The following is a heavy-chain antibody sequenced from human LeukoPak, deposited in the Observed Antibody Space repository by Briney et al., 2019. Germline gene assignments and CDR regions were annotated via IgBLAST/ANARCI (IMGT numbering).Heavy chain of an antibody. J-gene: IGHJ4*02. Sequence: VASVKVSCKASGYTFTSYGISWVRQAPGQGLEWMGWISAYNGNTNYAQKLQGRVTMTTDTSTSTAYMELRSLRSDDTAVYYCARDSRSIFGVVITIGGFDYWGQGTLVTLSS. CDR1: GYTFTSYG. CDR3: ARDSRSIFGVVITIGGFDY. D-gene: IGHD3-3*01. CDR2: ISAYNGNT. V-gene: IGHV1-18*01.